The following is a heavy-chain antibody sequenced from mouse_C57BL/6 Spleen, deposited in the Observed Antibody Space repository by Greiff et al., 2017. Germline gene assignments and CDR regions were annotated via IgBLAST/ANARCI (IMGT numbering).Heavy chain of an antibody. Sequence: VQLQQSGPELVKPGASVKISCKASGYAFSSSWMNWVKQRPGKGLEWIGRIYPGDGDTNYNGKFKGKATLTAAKSSSTAYMQLSSLTSEDSAVYFCARKYYFDYWGQGTTLTVSS. CDR1: GYAFSSSW. V-gene: IGHV1-82*01. CDR2: IYPGDGDT. CDR3: ARKYYFDY. J-gene: IGHJ2*01.